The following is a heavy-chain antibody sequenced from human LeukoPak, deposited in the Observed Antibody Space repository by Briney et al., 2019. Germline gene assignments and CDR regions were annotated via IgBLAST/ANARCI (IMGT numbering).Heavy chain of an antibody. Sequence: PGGSLRLSCAASGFTFSSYAMHWVRQAPGKGLEYVSAISSNGGSTYYANSVKGRFTISRDNSKNTLYLQMGSLRAEDMAVYYCVYSSSWTRGDYFDYWGQGTLVTVSS. V-gene: IGHV3-64*01. D-gene: IGHD6-13*01. J-gene: IGHJ4*02. CDR1: GFTFSSYA. CDR2: ISSNGGST. CDR3: VYSSSWTRGDYFDY.